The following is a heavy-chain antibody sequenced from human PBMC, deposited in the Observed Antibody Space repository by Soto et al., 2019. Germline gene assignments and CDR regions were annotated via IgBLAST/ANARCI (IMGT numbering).Heavy chain of an antibody. D-gene: IGHD2-15*01. Sequence: SETLSLTCTVSGGSISSGGYYWSWIRQHPGKGLEWIGYIYYSGSTYYNPSLKSRVTISVDTSKNQFSLKLSSVTAADTAVYYRARHCSGGSCRDYWGQGTLVTVSS. V-gene: IGHV4-31*03. CDR1: GGSISSGGYY. CDR3: ARHCSGGSCRDY. CDR2: IYYSGST. J-gene: IGHJ4*02.